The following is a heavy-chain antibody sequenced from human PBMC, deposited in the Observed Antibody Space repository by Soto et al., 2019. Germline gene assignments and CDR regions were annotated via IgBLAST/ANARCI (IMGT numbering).Heavy chain of an antibody. D-gene: IGHD2-21*02. CDR2: VYYSGTT. V-gene: IGHV4-59*01. CDR1: GGSINKYY. J-gene: IGHJ6*02. Sequence: PSETLSLTCTVSGGSINKYYWSWIRQSPGKGLEWIGYVYYSGTTNYNPTLKSRITILVDTSENQFSLKLNSVTAADTAVYYCARDLWGYCGTDCYPLDVWGQGTTVTVSS. CDR3: ARDLWGYCGTDCYPLDV.